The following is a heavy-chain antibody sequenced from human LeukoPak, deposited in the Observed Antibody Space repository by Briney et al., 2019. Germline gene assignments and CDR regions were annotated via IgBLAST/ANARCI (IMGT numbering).Heavy chain of an antibody. J-gene: IGHJ4*02. V-gene: IGHV4-34*01. CDR1: GGSFSGYY. CDR3: ARGEWGYCSSTSCPYFDY. Sequence: SETLSLTCAVYGGSFSGYYWSWIRQPPGKGLEWIGEINHSGSTNYNPPLKSRVTISVDTSKNQFSLKLSSVTAADTAVYYCARGEWGYCSSTSCPYFDYWGQGTLVTVSS. D-gene: IGHD2-2*01. CDR2: INHSGST.